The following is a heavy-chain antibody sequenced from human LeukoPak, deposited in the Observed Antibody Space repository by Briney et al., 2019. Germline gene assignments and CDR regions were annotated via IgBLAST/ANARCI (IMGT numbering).Heavy chain of an antibody. Sequence: GGSLRLSCAASGFTFSSYSMNWVRQAPGKGLEWVSSISSSSSYIYYADSVKGRFTISRDNAKNSLYLQMNSLRAEDTAVYYCARDRHYYDSSGYYFDYWGQGTLVTVSS. V-gene: IGHV3-21*01. J-gene: IGHJ4*02. CDR2: ISSSSSYI. D-gene: IGHD3-22*01. CDR3: ARDRHYYDSSGYYFDY. CDR1: GFTFSSYS.